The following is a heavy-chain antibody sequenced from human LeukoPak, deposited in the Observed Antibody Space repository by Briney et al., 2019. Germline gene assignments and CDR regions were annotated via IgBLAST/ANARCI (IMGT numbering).Heavy chain of an antibody. CDR3: ETSRSGSSTFDL. J-gene: IGHJ4*02. V-gene: IGHV3-33*01. Sequence: SGGSLRLSCAASGFTFSDYGIHWVRQAPGQGLGWVALIWYDGSKKYYADSVKGRFTISRDNTKDTLYLQLNSLRADDTAVYYCETSRSGSSTFDLWGQGTLVTVSS. D-gene: IGHD6-6*01. CDR2: IWYDGSKK. CDR1: GFTFSDYG.